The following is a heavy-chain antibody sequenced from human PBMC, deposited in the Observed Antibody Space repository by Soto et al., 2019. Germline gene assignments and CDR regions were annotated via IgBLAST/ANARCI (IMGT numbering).Heavy chain of an antibody. Sequence: SETLSLTCTVSGGSISSYYWSWIRQPAGKGLEWIGRIYTSGSTNYNPSLKSRVTMSVDTSKNQFSLKLSSVTAADTAVYYCAXLGTTVTTRRNLNAFDIWGQGTMVTVSS. D-gene: IGHD4-17*01. CDR2: IYTSGST. CDR1: GGSISSYY. V-gene: IGHV4-4*07. J-gene: IGHJ3*02. CDR3: AXLGTTVTTRRNLNAFDI.